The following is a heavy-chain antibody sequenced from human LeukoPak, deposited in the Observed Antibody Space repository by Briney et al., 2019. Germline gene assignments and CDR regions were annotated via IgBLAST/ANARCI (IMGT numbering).Heavy chain of an antibody. CDR3: AKKMGTGKYYFDY. D-gene: IGHD3-10*01. V-gene: IGHV3-23*01. J-gene: IGHJ4*02. CDR1: GFTVSSNY. Sequence: PGGSLRLSCAASGFTVSSNYMSWVRQAPGKGLQWVSSITSSGGGTYYTDSVKGRFTISRDNSKNTLYLQMNSLRADDTAVYYCAKKMGTGKYYFDYWGQGTLVTVSS. CDR2: ITSSGGGT.